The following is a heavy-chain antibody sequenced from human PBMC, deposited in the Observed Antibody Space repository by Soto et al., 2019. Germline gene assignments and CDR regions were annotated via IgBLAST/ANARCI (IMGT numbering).Heavy chain of an antibody. D-gene: IGHD5-12*01. CDR3: ARDLGGYVHLWDKSTY. J-gene: IGHJ4*02. CDR1: GFRFSGFA. Sequence: QVQLVESGGGVVQPGASLRLSCAASGFRFSGFAMHWVRQAPGKGLEWVAVISFDGSEKFYVDSVKGRFSISRDDFHSTVFLQMDSLRPEDTGVYCWARDLGGYVHLWDKSTYWGQGTLVNVSS. V-gene: IGHV3-30*04. CDR2: ISFDGSEK.